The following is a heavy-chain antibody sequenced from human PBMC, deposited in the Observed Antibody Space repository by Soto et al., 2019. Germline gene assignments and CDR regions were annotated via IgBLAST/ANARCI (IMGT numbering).Heavy chain of an antibody. V-gene: IGHV1-18*01. CDR3: ARYCSSTSCYENFDY. Sequence: ASVKVSCKASGYTFTSYSISWVRQAPGQGLEWMGWISAYNGNTNYAQKLQGRVTRTTDTSTSTAYMELRSLRSDDTAVYYCARYCSSTSCYENFDYWGQGTLVTVSS. D-gene: IGHD2-2*01. J-gene: IGHJ4*02. CDR1: GYTFTSYS. CDR2: ISAYNGNT.